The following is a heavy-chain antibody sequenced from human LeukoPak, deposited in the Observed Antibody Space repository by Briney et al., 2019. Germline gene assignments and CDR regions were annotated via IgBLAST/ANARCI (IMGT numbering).Heavy chain of an antibody. CDR3: ARGPLIDY. V-gene: IGHV4-61*02. Sequence: SQTLSLTCTVSGGSISSGGYYWSWIREPAGKGLEWIGRIYTSGSTNYNPSLKSRVTISVDTSKNQFSLKLSSVTAADTAVYYCARGPLIDYWGQGTLVTVSS. CDR1: GGSISSGGYY. CDR2: IYTSGST. J-gene: IGHJ4*02.